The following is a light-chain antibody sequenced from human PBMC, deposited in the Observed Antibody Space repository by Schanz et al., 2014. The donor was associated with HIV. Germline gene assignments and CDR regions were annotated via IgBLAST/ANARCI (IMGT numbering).Light chain of an antibody. CDR3: ATWDDSLDGWV. CDR1: SSNIKFNA. V-gene: IGLV1-44*01. J-gene: IGLJ3*02. CDR2: ATY. Sequence: QAVVTQPPSASGTPGQRVTISCSGTSSNIKFNAVNWYQQLPGTGPTLLIYATYNRPSGVPDRFSGSGSGTSASLAISGLQSEDESDFFCATWDDSLDGWVFGGGTKLTVL.